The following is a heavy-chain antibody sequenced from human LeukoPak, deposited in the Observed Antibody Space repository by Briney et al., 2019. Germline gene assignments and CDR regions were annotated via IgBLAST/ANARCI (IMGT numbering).Heavy chain of an antibody. J-gene: IGHJ4*02. Sequence: SETLSLTCAVYGGSFSGYYWSWIRQPPGKGLEWIEEINHSGSTNYNPSLKSRVTISVDTSKNQFSLKLSSVTAADTAVYYCARADNYYYDSSGYFGYWGQGTLVTVSS. CDR1: GGSFSGYY. CDR2: INHSGST. V-gene: IGHV4-34*01. CDR3: ARADNYYYDSSGYFGY. D-gene: IGHD3-22*01.